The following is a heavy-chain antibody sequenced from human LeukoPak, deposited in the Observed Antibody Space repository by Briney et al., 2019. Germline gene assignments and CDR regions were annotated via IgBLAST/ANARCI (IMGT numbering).Heavy chain of an antibody. Sequence: SVKVSCKASGGTFSSYAISWVRQAPGQGLEWMGRIIPILGIANYAQKFQGRVTITADKSASTAYMELSSLRSEDTAVYYCARVELLLRLFDPWGQGTLVTVSS. CDR1: GGTFSSYA. J-gene: IGHJ5*02. CDR2: IIPILGIA. V-gene: IGHV1-69*04. D-gene: IGHD1-7*01. CDR3: ARVELLLRLFDP.